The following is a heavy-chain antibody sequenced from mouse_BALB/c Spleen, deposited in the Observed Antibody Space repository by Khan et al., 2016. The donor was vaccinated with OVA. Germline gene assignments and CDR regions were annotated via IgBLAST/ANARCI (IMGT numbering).Heavy chain of an antibody. CDR2: INTHSGVP. CDR1: GYTFTTAG. Sequence: QVQLQQSGPELKKPGETVRISCKASGYTFTTAGMQWVQKMPGKGLKWIGWINTHSGVPKYAEDFKGRFAFSLETSASTAYLQITNPKNEDTATYFCASGYGYGWYCDVWGAGTTVTVSS. D-gene: IGHD2-2*01. V-gene: IGHV9-4*02. J-gene: IGHJ1*01. CDR3: ASGYGYGWYCDV.